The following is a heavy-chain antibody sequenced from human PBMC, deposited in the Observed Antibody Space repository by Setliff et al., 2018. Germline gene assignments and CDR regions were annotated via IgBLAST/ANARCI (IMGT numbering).Heavy chain of an antibody. V-gene: IGHV3-48*03. CDR3: ARRVPGITKVRGVIQDPVGLDY. CDR2: ISGSGNTK. Sequence: GGSLRLSCVGSGFTFSNYTMTWVRQTPGKGLEWISYISGSGNTKKYADFAEGRFTISRDNAKTSVHLQMNSLRAEDTGVYYCARRVPGITKVRGVIQDPVGLDYWGQGTLVTVSS. J-gene: IGHJ4*02. CDR1: GFTFSNYT. D-gene: IGHD3-10*01.